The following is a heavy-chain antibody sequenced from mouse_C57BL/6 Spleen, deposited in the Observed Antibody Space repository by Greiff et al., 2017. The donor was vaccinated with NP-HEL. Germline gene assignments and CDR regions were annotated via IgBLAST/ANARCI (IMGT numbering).Heavy chain of an antibody. V-gene: IGHV1-69*01. J-gene: IGHJ2*01. D-gene: IGHD2-1*01. CDR2: IDPSDSYP. CDR3: ARWDYGNYGY. Sequence: QVQLQQPGAELVMPGASVKLSCKASGYTFTSYWMHWVKQRPGQGLEWIGEIDPSDSYPNYNQKFKGKSTLTVDKSSSTAYMQLSSLTSEDSAVYYCARWDYGNYGYWGQGTTLTVSS. CDR1: GYTFTSYW.